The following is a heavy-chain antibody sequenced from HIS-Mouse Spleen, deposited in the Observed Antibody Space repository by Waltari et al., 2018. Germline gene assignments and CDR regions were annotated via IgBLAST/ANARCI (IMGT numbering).Heavy chain of an antibody. CDR2: INHSGST. CDR1: GGSFSGYY. J-gene: IGHJ4*02. V-gene: IGHV4-34*01. Sequence: QVQLQQWGAGLLKPSETLSLTCAVYGGSFSGYYCRWIRQPPGKGLEWIGEINHSGSTNYNQSLKSRVTISVDTSKNQFSLKLSSVTAADTAVYYCARGLRTVTQYYFDYWGQGTLVTVSS. CDR3: ARGLRTVTQYYFDY. D-gene: IGHD4-4*01.